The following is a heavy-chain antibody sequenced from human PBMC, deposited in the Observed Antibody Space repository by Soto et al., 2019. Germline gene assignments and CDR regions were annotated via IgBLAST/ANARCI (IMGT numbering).Heavy chain of an antibody. CDR2: IYYSGST. D-gene: IGHD3-22*01. CDR3: ARESDYYDSSGYWYYFDY. Sequence: QVQLQESGPGLVKPSETLSLTCTVSGGSVSSGSYYWSWIRQPPGKGLEWIGYIYYSGSTNYNPSLESRVTISVDTSKNQFALKLSSVTAADTAVYYCARESDYYDSSGYWYYFDYWGQGSLVTVSS. J-gene: IGHJ4*02. V-gene: IGHV4-61*01. CDR1: GGSVSSGSYY.